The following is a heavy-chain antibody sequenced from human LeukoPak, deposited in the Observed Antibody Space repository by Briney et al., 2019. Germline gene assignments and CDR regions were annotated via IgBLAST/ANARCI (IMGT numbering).Heavy chain of an antibody. CDR3: ATNSGSGSYFDY. J-gene: IGHJ4*02. D-gene: IGHD3-10*01. Sequence: PSETLSLTCDVSGGYISNSRWWSWVRQPPGKGLEWIGEIYYGGTTNYNPSLKSRVTISVDKSKNQFSLNLNSVTAADTAVYYCATNSGSGSYFDYWGQGTLVTVSS. CDR2: IYYGGTT. CDR1: GGYISNSRW. V-gene: IGHV4-4*02.